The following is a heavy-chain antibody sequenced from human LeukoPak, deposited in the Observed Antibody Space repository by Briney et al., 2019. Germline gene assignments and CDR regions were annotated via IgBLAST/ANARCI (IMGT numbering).Heavy chain of an antibody. Sequence: PGGSLRLSCAASGFTFSSYSMNWVRQAPGKGLEWVSSISSSSSYIYYADSVKGRFTISRDNAKNSLYLQMNSLRAEDTAVYYCARNRDPFSSSGYFDYWGQGTLVTVSS. CDR2: ISSSSSYI. J-gene: IGHJ4*02. V-gene: IGHV3-21*01. D-gene: IGHD6-13*01. CDR3: ARNRDPFSSSGYFDY. CDR1: GFTFSSYS.